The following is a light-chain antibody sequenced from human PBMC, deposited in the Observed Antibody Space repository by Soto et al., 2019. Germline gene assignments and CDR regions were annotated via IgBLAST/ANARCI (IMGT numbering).Light chain of an antibody. CDR1: QSVSSN. CDR2: RAS. CDR3: QQYNNWPRT. Sequence: EIVMTQSPATLSVSPGERATLSCRASQSVSSNLAGYQQKPGQAPRLLIYRASTRATGIPARFSGSGSGTEFSLTISSLQFEDFAVYYCQQYNNWPRTFGQGTKVEIK. J-gene: IGKJ1*01. V-gene: IGKV3-15*01.